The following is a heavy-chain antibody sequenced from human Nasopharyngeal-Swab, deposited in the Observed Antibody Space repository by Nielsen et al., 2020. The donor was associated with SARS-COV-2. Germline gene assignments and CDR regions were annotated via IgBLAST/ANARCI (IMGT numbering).Heavy chain of an antibody. Sequence: GGSLRLSCGASGFTFSSYTMSWVRQAPGRGLEWVSAITGSGDATNYADSVKGRFTISRDNSKNTLYLQMNSLRAEDTAVYYCAKSSRSLDYWGQGTLVTVSS. V-gene: IGHV3-23*01. CDR1: GFTFSSYT. CDR3: AKSSRSLDY. J-gene: IGHJ4*02. D-gene: IGHD6-6*01. CDR2: ITGSGDAT.